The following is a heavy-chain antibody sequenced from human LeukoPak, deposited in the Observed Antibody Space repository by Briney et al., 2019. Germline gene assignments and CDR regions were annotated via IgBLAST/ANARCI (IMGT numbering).Heavy chain of an antibody. V-gene: IGHV3-30*02. Sequence: GGSLRLSCAASGFSLRTYGLHWVRQAPGKGPEWVAVIRFDETKKYYADFVEGRFTISKDNSKSTLHLQMNSLRVDDTAIYYCAKDVRGEAAAQDSWGQGTLVTISS. D-gene: IGHD6-13*01. CDR2: IRFDETKK. J-gene: IGHJ4*02. CDR1: GFSLRTYG. CDR3: AKDVRGEAAAQDS.